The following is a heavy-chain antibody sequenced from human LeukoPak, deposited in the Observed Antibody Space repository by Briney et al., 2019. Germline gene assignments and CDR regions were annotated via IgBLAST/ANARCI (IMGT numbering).Heavy chain of an antibody. Sequence: GGSLRLSCAASGFTFSSYGMHWVRQAPGKGLEWVAFIRYDGSNKYYADSVKSRFTISRDNSKNTLYLQMNSLRAEDTAVYYCAKDRVGGYSYGLFDYWGQGTLVTVSS. CDR1: GFTFSSYG. D-gene: IGHD5-18*01. V-gene: IGHV3-30*02. J-gene: IGHJ4*02. CDR3: AKDRVGGYSYGLFDY. CDR2: IRYDGSNK.